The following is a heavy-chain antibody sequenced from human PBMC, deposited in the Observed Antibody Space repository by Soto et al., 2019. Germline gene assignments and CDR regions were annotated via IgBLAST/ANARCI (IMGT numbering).Heavy chain of an antibody. CDR1: GFSFSGYA. CDR3: AKERTGYYIEN. D-gene: IGHD3-9*01. J-gene: IGHJ4*02. Sequence: QVQLVESGGGVVQPGRSLRLSCAASGFSFSGYAMHWVRQAPGKGLEWVAFISYDGSNDYYADFVMGRFAISRDDSKNTLHLQMNSLRAEDTAVYYCAKERTGYYIENWGQGTLVTVSS. CDR2: ISYDGSND. V-gene: IGHV3-30*18.